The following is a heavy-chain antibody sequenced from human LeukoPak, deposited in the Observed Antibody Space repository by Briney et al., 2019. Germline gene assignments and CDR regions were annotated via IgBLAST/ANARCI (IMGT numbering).Heavy chain of an antibody. CDR2: IYYSGST. J-gene: IGHJ5*02. CDR1: GGSISSYY. Sequence: SETLSLTRTVSGGSISSYYWSWIRQPPGKGLEWIGYIYYSGSTNYNPSLKSRVTISVDTSKNQLSLKLSSVTAADTAVYYCARGVVGPLNWFDPWGQGTLVTVSS. D-gene: IGHD2-15*01. CDR3: ARGVVGPLNWFDP. V-gene: IGHV4-59*01.